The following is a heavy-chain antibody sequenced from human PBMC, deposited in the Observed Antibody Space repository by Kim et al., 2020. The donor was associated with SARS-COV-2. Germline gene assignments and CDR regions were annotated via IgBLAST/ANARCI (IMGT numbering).Heavy chain of an antibody. V-gene: IGHV3-23*01. Sequence: GRFTISRDNSKNTLYLQMNSLRAEDTAVYYCAKDKGTSGITGTYYYGMDVWGQGTTVTVSS. CDR3: AKDKGTSGITGTYYYGMDV. J-gene: IGHJ6*02. D-gene: IGHD1-7*01.